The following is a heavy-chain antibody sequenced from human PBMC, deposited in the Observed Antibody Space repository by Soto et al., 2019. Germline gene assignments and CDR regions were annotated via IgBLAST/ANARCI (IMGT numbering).Heavy chain of an antibody. CDR1: GFTSSDHY. CDR3: VSVDDIYYFDY. CDR2: TRNKANSYTT. J-gene: IGHJ4*01. V-gene: IGHV3-72*01. D-gene: IGHD3-9*01. Sequence: GGSLRLSWAASGFTSSDHYMDRVRQAPGKGLEWIGRTRNKANSYTTEYAASVKGRFTISRDDSKNSLYLQMNSLKTEDTAVHYGVSVDDIYYFDYLGHGALV.